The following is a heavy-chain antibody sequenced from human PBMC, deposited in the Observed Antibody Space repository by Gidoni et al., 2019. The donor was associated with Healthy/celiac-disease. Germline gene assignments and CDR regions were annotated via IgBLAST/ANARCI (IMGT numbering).Heavy chain of an antibody. CDR3: ARGRTSSGKQWRGIAFDI. CDR2: INHSGST. V-gene: IGHV4-34*01. D-gene: IGHD6-19*01. CDR1: GGSFSGYY. J-gene: IGHJ3*02. Sequence: QVQLQQWGAGLLKPSETLSLTCAVYGGSFSGYYWSWIRQPPGKGLEWIGEINHSGSTNYNPSLKSRVTISVDTSKNQFSLKLSSVTAADTAVYYCARGRTSSGKQWRGIAFDIWGQGTMVTVSS.